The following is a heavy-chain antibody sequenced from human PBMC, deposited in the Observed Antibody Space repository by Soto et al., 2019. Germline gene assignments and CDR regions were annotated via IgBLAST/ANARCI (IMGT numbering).Heavy chain of an antibody. CDR3: AHDSSGYLPFDI. Sequence: GESLKISCKASGYSFTSCWISWVRQMPGKGLEWMGRIDPSDSYTNYSPSFQGHVTISADKSISTAYLQWSSLKASDTAMYYCAHDSSGYLPFDIWGQGTMVTVSS. J-gene: IGHJ3*02. CDR1: GYSFTSCW. D-gene: IGHD3-22*01. CDR2: IDPSDSYT. V-gene: IGHV5-10-1*01.